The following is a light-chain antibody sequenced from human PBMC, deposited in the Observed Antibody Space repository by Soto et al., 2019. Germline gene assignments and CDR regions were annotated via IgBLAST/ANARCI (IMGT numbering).Light chain of an antibody. CDR2: DAS. J-gene: IGKJ5*01. V-gene: IGKV3-11*01. CDR1: HSVTTH. Sequence: EIVLTQSPDTLSLSPGERATLSCWASHSVTTHLAWFQQRPGQTPRLLIYDASTRAPGIPARFSGRGSGADFTLTISSLEPEAFAVYYCQQRSDWITFGQGTRLEI. CDR3: QQRSDWIT.